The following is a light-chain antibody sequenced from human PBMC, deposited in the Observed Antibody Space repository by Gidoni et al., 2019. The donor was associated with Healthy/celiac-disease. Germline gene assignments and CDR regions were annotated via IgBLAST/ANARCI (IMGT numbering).Light chain of an antibody. CDR1: QSVSSN. CDR2: GAS. V-gene: IGKV3-15*01. J-gene: IGKJ2*01. Sequence: EIVMTQSPATLPGSPGERATLSGRASQSVSSNLAWYQQKPGQAPRLLIYGASTRATGIPARFSGSGSGTEFTLTISSLQSEDFAVYYCQQYNNWPPMYTFGQGTKLEIK. CDR3: QQYNNWPPMYT.